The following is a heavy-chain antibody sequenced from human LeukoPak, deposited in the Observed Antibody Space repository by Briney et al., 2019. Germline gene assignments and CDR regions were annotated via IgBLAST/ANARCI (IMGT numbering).Heavy chain of an antibody. V-gene: IGHV4-34*01. Sequence: SETLSPTCAVYGGSFSVYYWSWIRQPPGQGLEWIGEINHSGSTNYNPSLKSRVTISVDTSKNQFSLKLSSVTAADTAVYYCARGGGSYGYYLDYWGQGTLVTVSS. CDR2: INHSGST. CDR1: GGSFSVYY. D-gene: IGHD1-26*01. CDR3: ARGGGSYGYYLDY. J-gene: IGHJ4*02.